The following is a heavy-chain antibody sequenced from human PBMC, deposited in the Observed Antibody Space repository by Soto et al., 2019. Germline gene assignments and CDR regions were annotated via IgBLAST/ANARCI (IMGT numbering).Heavy chain of an antibody. CDR1: GYTFTNYD. CDR3: ARGLALAWLVDTFAI. CDR2: IDPNSGHT. V-gene: IGHV1-8*01. J-gene: IGHJ3*02. D-gene: IGHD6-19*01. Sequence: QVQLVQSGAEVRKPGASVKVSCKTSGYTFTNYDINWVRQATGQGLEWMGWIDPNSGHTGYAQKFQGRVTMTRDTSISTAYMELSSLRSEDTAVYFCARGLALAWLVDTFAIWGQGTMVTVSS.